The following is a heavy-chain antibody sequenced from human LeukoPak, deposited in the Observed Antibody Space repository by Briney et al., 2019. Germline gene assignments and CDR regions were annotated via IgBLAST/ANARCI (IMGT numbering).Heavy chain of an antibody. J-gene: IGHJ4*02. CDR3: ARLGRDRRIGY. CDR1: GGSISSSSYY. V-gene: IGHV4-39*01. CDR2: IYYSGST. D-gene: IGHD3-10*01. Sequence: SETLSLTCTVSGGSISSSSYYWGWIRQPPGKGLEWIGSIYYSGSTYYNPSLKSRVTISVDTSKNQFSLKLSSVTAADTAVYYCARLGRDRRIGYWGQGTLVTVSS.